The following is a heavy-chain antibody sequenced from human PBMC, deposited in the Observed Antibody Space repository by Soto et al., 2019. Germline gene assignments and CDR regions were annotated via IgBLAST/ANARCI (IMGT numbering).Heavy chain of an antibody. Sequence: GGSLRLSCAASGFTFRDHAMHWVRQAPGKGREWLAIIWNDGSNKFYAGSVQGRFTVSRDNSKNTVYLQMNTLSAEDTAVYYCARALFPDVDIYAMDVWGQGTTVTVSS. V-gene: IGHV3-33*01. J-gene: IGHJ6*02. CDR1: GFTFRDHA. CDR3: ARALFPDVDIYAMDV. CDR2: IWNDGSNK. D-gene: IGHD5-12*01.